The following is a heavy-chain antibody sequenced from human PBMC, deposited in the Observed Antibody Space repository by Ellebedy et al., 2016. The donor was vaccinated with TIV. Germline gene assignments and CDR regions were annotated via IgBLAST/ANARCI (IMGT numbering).Heavy chain of an antibody. Sequence: GGSLRLXXAASAFTFSGYWMSWVRQAPGKGLEWVANIKSDGSDKYYVDSVKGRFTISRDNAKNSLYLQINSLRAEDTAVYYCVRGGGALDFWGQGTLVTVSS. V-gene: IGHV3-7*01. J-gene: IGHJ4*02. CDR2: IKSDGSDK. CDR1: AFTFSGYW. CDR3: VRGGGALDF. D-gene: IGHD3-16*01.